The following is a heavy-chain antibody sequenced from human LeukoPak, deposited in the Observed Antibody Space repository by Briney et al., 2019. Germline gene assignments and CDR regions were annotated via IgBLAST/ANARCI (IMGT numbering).Heavy chain of an antibody. CDR2: INPNSGGT. CDR3: ARVYCTNGVCYAPFEY. CDR1: GYTFTAYY. Sequence: ASVKVSCKASGYTFTAYYMHWVRQAPGQGLEWMGWINPNSGGTNYAQKFQDRVTMTRDTSISAAYMELSRLRSDDTAVYYCARVYCTNGVCYAPFEYWGQGTLVTVSS. J-gene: IGHJ4*02. V-gene: IGHV1-2*02. D-gene: IGHD2-8*01.